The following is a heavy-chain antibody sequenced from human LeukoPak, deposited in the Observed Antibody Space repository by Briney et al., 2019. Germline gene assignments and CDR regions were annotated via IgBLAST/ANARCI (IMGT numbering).Heavy chain of an antibody. CDR2: INHSGST. CDR1: GGSFSGYY. J-gene: IGHJ6*03. Sequence: PSETLSLTCAVYGGSFSGYYWSWIRQPPGKGLEWIGEINHSGSTSYNPSLKSRVTISVDTSKNQVSLKLRSVTAADTAVYYCARTTEGYAGGPGYSYYYYMDVWGKGTTVTISS. CDR3: ARTTEGYAGGPGYSYYYYMDV. V-gene: IGHV4-34*01. D-gene: IGHD5-12*01.